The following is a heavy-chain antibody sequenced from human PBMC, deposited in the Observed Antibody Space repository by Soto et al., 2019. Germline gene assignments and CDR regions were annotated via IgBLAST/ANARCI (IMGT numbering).Heavy chain of an antibody. CDR1: GGSISSYY. V-gene: IGHV4-59*08. CDR2: IYYSGSP. D-gene: IGHD4-17*01. CDR3: ARRAVTSPYYYYYMDV. J-gene: IGHJ6*03. Sequence: QVQLQESGPGLVKPSETLSLTCTVSGGSISSYYWNWIRQPPGKGLEWIGFIYYSGSPNYNPSLKSRVTISVDTSKNQFSLKLSSVTAADTAVYYCARRAVTSPYYYYYMDVWGKGTTVTVSS.